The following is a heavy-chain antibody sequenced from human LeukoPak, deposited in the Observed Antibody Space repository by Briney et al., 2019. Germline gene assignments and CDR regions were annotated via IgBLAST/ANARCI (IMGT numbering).Heavy chain of an antibody. CDR2: ISWNSGSI. J-gene: IGHJ4*02. CDR3: AKGYCSSTSCSGDY. Sequence: GGSLRLSCAASGFTFDDYAMHWVRQAPGKGLEWVSGISWNSGSIAYADSVKGRFTISRDNAKNSLYLQMNSLRAEGVALYYCAKGYCSSTSCSGDYWGQGTLVTVSS. CDR1: GFTFDDYA. V-gene: IGHV3-9*03. D-gene: IGHD2-2*01.